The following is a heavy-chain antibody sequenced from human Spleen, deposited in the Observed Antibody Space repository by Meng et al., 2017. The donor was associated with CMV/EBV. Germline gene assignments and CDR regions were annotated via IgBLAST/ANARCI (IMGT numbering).Heavy chain of an antibody. CDR1: GYTFTSYG. CDR2: INPSGGST. D-gene: IGHD2-2*01. CDR3: ARDSPDIVVVPAAPRGLLDP. J-gene: IGHJ5*02. V-gene: IGHV1-46*01. Sequence: ASVKVSCKASGYTFTSYGISWVRQAPGQGLEWMGIINPSGGSTSYAQKFQGRVTMTRDTSTSTVYMELSSLRSEDTAVYYCARDSPDIVVVPAAPRGLLDPWGQGTLVTVSS.